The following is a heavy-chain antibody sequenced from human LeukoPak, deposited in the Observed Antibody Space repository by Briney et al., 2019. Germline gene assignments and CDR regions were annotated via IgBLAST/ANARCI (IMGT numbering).Heavy chain of an antibody. CDR2: ITANGATT. J-gene: IGHJ4*02. Sequence: GGSLRLSCAASGFTFSAYAMSWVRQAPGKGLEWVSAITANGATTYYADSVKGRFTISRDNSMDTLYLQMSSLRAEDTAVYYCGKRGGGGVTGGFDYWGQGTLVTVSS. D-gene: IGHD3-16*01. V-gene: IGHV3-23*01. CDR3: GKRGGGGVTGGFDY. CDR1: GFTFSAYA.